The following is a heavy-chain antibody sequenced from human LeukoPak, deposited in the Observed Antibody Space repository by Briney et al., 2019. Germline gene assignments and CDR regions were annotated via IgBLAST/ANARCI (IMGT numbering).Heavy chain of an antibody. CDR3: ARDPGYGSGSYYRSYYGMDV. CDR1: GYTFTGYY. D-gene: IGHD3-10*01. V-gene: IGHV1-46*01. Sequence: ASVKVSCKASGYTFTGYYMHWVRQAPGQGLEWMGIINPSGGSTSYAQKFQGRVTMTRDTSTSTVYMELSSLRSEDTAVYYCARDPGYGSGSYYRSYYGMDVWGKGTTVTVSS. J-gene: IGHJ6*04. CDR2: INPSGGST.